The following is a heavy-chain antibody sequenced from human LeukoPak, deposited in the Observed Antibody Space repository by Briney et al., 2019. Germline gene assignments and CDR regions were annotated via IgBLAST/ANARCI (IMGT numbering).Heavy chain of an antibody. D-gene: IGHD2-2*02. Sequence: PSETLSLTCTVSGGSISSYYWSWLRQPPGKGLEWIGYIYYSGSTNYNPSLKSRVTISVDTSKNQFSLKLSSVTAADTAVYYCARSGECSSTSCYTGYYYYYYMDVWGKGTTVTVSS. CDR1: GGSISSYY. V-gene: IGHV4-59*01. J-gene: IGHJ6*03. CDR3: ARSGECSSTSCYTGYYYYYYMDV. CDR2: IYYSGST.